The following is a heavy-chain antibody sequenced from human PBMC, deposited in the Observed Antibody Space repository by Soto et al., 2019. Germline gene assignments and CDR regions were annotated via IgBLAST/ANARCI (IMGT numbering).Heavy chain of an antibody. J-gene: IGHJ4*02. CDR1: GYTFTSYD. CDR2: MNPDSGNT. D-gene: IGHD3-10*01. V-gene: IGHV1-8*01. CDR3: ARSVGGSNVNFDY. Sequence: ASVKVSCKASGYTFTSYDINWVRQATGQGPEWMGWMNPDSGNTGYVQKFQGRVTMTRNTAISTAYMELSSLRSEDTAVYYCARSVGGSNVNFDYWGQGTLVTAPQ.